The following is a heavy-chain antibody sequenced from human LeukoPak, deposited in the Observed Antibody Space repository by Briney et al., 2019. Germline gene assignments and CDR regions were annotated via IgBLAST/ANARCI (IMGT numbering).Heavy chain of an antibody. CDR1: GFTFSSYS. D-gene: IGHD2-21*02. Sequence: GGSLRLSCAASGFTFSSYSMNWVRQAPGKGLEWVSSIGSSSSYIYYADSVKGRFTISRDNAKNSLYLQMNSLRAEDTAVYYCARDGDWAFDYWGQGTLVTVSS. J-gene: IGHJ4*02. CDR2: IGSSSSYI. V-gene: IGHV3-21*01. CDR3: ARDGDWAFDY.